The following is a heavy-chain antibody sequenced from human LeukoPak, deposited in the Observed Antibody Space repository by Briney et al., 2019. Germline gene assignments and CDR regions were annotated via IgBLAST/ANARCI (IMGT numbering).Heavy chain of an antibody. V-gene: IGHV3-48*03. D-gene: IGHD3-22*01. CDR1: GFTFSSYE. CDR2: ISSSGSTI. Sequence: GGSLRLSCAASGFTFSSYEMNWVRQAPGKGLEWVSYISSSGSTIYYADSVKGRLTISRDNAKNSLYVQMNSLRAEDTAVYYCARGGYYDSSGYYYVGYFHHWGQGTLVTVSS. CDR3: ARGGYYDSSGYYYVGYFHH. J-gene: IGHJ1*01.